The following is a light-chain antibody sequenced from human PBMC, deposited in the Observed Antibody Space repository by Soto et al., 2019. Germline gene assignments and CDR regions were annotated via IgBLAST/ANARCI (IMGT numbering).Light chain of an antibody. V-gene: IGKV1-27*01. CDR1: QGISTY. Sequence: DIPMTQSPSSLSASVGDRVTITCRASQGISTYLAWYQQKPGKVPKLLIYAASALQSGVPSRFSGSGSGTDFTLTISGLQPEDVATYYCQKYNYAPKTFGQGTKLEIK. CDR2: AAS. J-gene: IGKJ2*01. CDR3: QKYNYAPKT.